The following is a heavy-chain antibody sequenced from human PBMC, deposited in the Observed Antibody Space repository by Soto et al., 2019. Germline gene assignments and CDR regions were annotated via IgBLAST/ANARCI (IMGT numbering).Heavy chain of an antibody. CDR3: ARPGIAARRDAFDI. CDR2: IIPIFGTA. CDR1: GCTFSSYA. J-gene: IGHJ3*02. Sequence: SVKVSCKASGCTFSSYAISWVRQAPGQGLEWMGGIIPIFGTANYAQKFQGRVTITADESTSTAYMELSSLRSEDTAVYYCARPGIAARRDAFDIWGQGTMVTVS. V-gene: IGHV1-69*13. D-gene: IGHD6-6*01.